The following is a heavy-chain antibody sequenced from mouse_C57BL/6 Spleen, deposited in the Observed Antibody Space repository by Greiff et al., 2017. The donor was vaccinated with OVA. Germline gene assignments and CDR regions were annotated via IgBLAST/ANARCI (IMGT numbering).Heavy chain of an antibody. CDR3: ARTGSSYVGFAY. CDR1: GYTFTSYW. D-gene: IGHD1-1*01. CDR2: IYPGSGST. Sequence: QVQLQQSGAELVKPGASVKMSCKASGYTFTSYWITWVKQRPGQGLEWIGDIYPGSGSTNYNEKFKSKATLTVDTSSSTAYMQLSSLTSEDSAVYYCARTGSSYVGFAYWGQGTLVTVSA. V-gene: IGHV1-55*01. J-gene: IGHJ3*01.